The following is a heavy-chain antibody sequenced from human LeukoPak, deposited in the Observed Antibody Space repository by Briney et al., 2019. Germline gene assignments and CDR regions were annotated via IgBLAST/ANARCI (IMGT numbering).Heavy chain of an antibody. CDR3: ARVTYPWYFAY. CDR2: IKEDGSEK. Sequence: PGGSLRLSCAASGFTLSSYWMSWVRQAPGKGLERVANIKEDGSEKYYVDSVKGRFHISRDNAENSLYLQVNSLRAEDTAVYYCARVTYPWYFAYWGQGTLVTVSS. CDR1: GFTLSSYW. V-gene: IGHV3-7*04. D-gene: IGHD2-2*02. J-gene: IGHJ4*02.